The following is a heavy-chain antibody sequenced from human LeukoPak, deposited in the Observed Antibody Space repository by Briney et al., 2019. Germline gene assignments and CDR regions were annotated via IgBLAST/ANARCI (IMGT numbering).Heavy chain of an antibody. Sequence: ASVKIPCKVSGYTFTDYYMHWVQQAPGKGLEWMGLVDPEDGETIYAEKFQGRVTITAETSTDTAYMELSSLRSEDTAVYYCATGASSGYTTTGVTAEYFQHWGQGTLVTVSS. D-gene: IGHD3-22*01. CDR3: ATGASSGYTTTGVTAEYFQH. J-gene: IGHJ1*01. CDR2: VDPEDGET. CDR1: GYTFTDYY. V-gene: IGHV1-69-2*01.